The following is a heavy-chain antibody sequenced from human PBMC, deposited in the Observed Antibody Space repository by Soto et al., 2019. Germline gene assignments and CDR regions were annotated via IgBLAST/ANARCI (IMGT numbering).Heavy chain of an antibody. CDR2: INVDNGET. CDR3: ARWISGGYSDGFDH. V-gene: IGHV1-18*04. D-gene: IGHD1-26*01. J-gene: IGHJ5*02. CDR1: GYNFMRYG. Sequence: QVQLVQSGAEVKKPGASVKVSCKASGYNFMRYGFTWVRQAPGQGLEWMGWINVDNGETKYPQKIQGRVTMTTDTSTSTVYMELRSLTSDDPGVYYCARWISGGYSDGFDHWGHVTLVTVSS.